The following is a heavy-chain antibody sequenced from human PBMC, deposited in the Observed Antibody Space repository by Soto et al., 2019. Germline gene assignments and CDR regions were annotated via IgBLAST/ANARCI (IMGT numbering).Heavy chain of an antibody. J-gene: IGHJ4*02. CDR1: GFAFIDAW. D-gene: IGHD3-3*01. Sequence: EVQLVESGGGLVKPGGSLTLSCAASGFAFIDAWMNWVRQAPGKGLELVGLIKDKTVGGTTDYAAPVKGRFTISRDDSKTTVYLQLNSLTTEDPAVYYCITFADYDGFAYGGPGTLLTVSS. CDR3: ITFADYDGFAY. V-gene: IGHV3-15*07. CDR2: IKDKTVGGTT.